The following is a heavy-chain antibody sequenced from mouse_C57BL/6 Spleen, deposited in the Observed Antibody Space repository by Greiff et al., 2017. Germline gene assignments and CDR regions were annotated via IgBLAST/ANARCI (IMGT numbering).Heavy chain of an antibody. V-gene: IGHV1-4*01. Sequence: VQLQESGAELARPGASVKMSCKASGYTFTSYTMHWVKQRPGQGLEWIGYINPSSGYTKYNQKFKDKATLTADKSSSTAYMQLSSLTSEDSAVYYCARGDYGSSSLAFWGQGTTLTVSS. CDR2: INPSSGYT. J-gene: IGHJ2*01. CDR3: ARGDYGSSSLAF. D-gene: IGHD1-1*01. CDR1: GYTFTSYT.